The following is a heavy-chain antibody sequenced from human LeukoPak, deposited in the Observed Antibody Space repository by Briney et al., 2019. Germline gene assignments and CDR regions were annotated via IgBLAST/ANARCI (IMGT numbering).Heavy chain of an antibody. CDR1: GGTFSSYA. CDR2: IIPIFGTA. D-gene: IGHD2-8*01. Sequence: ASVKVSCKASGGTFSSYAISWVRQAPGQGLEWMGGIIPIFGTANYAQKFQGRVTITADESTSTAYMELSSLRSEDTAVYYCARDGCTNGVCYTVNYYYYGMDVWGQGTTVTVSS. V-gene: IGHV1-69*13. CDR3: ARDGCTNGVCYTVNYYYYGMDV. J-gene: IGHJ6*02.